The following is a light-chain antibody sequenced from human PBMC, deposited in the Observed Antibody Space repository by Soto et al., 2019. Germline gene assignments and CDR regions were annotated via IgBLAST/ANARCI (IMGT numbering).Light chain of an antibody. V-gene: IGLV2-14*01. J-gene: IGLJ3*02. Sequence: QSALTQPASVSGSPGQSITISCTGTSSDVGAYSYVSWYQQYPGKAPKLMIFEVSNRPSGVSNRFSGSKSGYTASLTISGLQAEDEADYYCNSYTRSNTLVFGGGTKLTVL. CDR2: EVS. CDR1: SSDVGAYSY. CDR3: NSYTRSNTLV.